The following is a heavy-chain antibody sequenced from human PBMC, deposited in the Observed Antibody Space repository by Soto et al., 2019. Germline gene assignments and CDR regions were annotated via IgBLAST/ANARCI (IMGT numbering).Heavy chain of an antibody. Sequence: PSETLXLTCTVYGGSLSSSSYYWGWIRQPPGKGREWIGSLYSSGSTYYTPSLKSRVTISVDTSKNQFSLKLSPVTAADTAVYYCLGSSYSPFDYWGQGTLVTVXS. CDR2: LYSSGST. V-gene: IGHV4-39*01. J-gene: IGHJ4*02. CDR3: LGSSYSPFDY. CDR1: GGSLSSSSYY. D-gene: IGHD3-22*01.